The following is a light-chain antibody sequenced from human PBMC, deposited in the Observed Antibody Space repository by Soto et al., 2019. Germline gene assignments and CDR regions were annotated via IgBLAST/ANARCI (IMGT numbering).Light chain of an antibody. CDR1: QSVSSSY. J-gene: IGKJ1*01. CDR2: AAS. CDR3: QQFGSSLPWT. V-gene: IGKV3-20*01. Sequence: FVLKQSPGTLSLSPGERATLSCRASQSVSSSYLAWYQQKPGQAPRLLIYAASSRATDIPDRFSGSGSGTDFTLTISRLEPEDFAVYYCQQFGSSLPWTFGQGTKVDIK.